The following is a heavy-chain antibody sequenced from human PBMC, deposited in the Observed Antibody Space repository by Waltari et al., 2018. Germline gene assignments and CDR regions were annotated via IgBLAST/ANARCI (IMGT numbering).Heavy chain of an antibody. V-gene: IGHV3-23*04. CDR3: AKRYGDGYNGRDAFDI. D-gene: IGHD5-12*01. J-gene: IGHJ3*02. CDR1: GFPFSTYA. CDR2: ISGSGGST. Sequence: EVRLVESGGGLVQPGGSLRLSCPASGFPFSTYAMRWLRQAPGEGLEWVSGISGSGGSTYYADSVKGRFTISRDNSKNTLYLQMNSLRADDTAVYYCAKRYGDGYNGRDAFDIWGQGTMVTVSS.